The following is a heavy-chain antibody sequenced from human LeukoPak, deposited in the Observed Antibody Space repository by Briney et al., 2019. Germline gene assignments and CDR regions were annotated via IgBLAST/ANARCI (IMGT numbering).Heavy chain of an antibody. CDR2: LYTAGST. CDR3: ARGGPGTTLDC. D-gene: IGHD1-14*01. CDR1: GFTVSNYY. J-gene: IGHJ4*02. V-gene: IGHV3-66*01. Sequence: GGSLRLSCAASGFTVSNYYMSWVRQAPGKGLEWVSVLYTAGSTKYADSVKGRFTISRDNSKNTMYLQMSSLRAEDTAVYYCARGGPGTTLDCWGRGTLVTVSS.